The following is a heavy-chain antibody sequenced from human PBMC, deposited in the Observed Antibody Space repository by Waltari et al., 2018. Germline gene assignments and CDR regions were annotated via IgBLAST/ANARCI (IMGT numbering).Heavy chain of an antibody. Sequence: QIQIMQSGAEVKKPGASVKVSCQASGYTFTAHYIPWARQAPGQGLEWMGWINANTGGADCAQSFQGRVTVTRDTSISTVYMELSGLTSDDTAVYYCAREALGGTKAFDMWGQGTMVTVSS. J-gene: IGHJ3*02. CDR2: INANTGGA. V-gene: IGHV1-2*02. CDR3: AREALGGTKAFDM. D-gene: IGHD1-7*01. CDR1: GYTFTAHY.